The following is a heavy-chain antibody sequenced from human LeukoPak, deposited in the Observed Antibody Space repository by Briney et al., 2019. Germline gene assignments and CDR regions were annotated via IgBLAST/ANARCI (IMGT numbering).Heavy chain of an antibody. J-gene: IGHJ4*02. Sequence: GGSLRLSCAASGFTFRDYYMSWIRQAPGKGLEWVSYISSSGSTIYYADSVKGRFTISRDNAKNSLYLQMNSLRAEDTAVYYCARDLGAGVRIYDILTGYFDYWGQGTLVTVSS. CDR3: ARDLGAGVRIYDILTGYFDY. D-gene: IGHD3-9*01. CDR2: ISSSGSTI. V-gene: IGHV3-11*01. CDR1: GFTFRDYY.